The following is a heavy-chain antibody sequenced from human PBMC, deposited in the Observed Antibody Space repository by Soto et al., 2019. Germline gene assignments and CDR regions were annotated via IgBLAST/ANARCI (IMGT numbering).Heavy chain of an antibody. CDR2: ISGSGGST. V-gene: IGHV3-23*01. J-gene: IGHJ5*02. CDR3: AKVVVPAAIQARWFDP. D-gene: IGHD2-2*02. Sequence: VGSLRLSCAASGFTFSSYAMSWVRQAPGKGLEWVSAISGSGGSTYYADSVKGRFTISRDNSKNTLYLQMDSLRAEDTAVYYCAKVVVPAAIQARWFDPWGQGTLVTVSS. CDR1: GFTFSSYA.